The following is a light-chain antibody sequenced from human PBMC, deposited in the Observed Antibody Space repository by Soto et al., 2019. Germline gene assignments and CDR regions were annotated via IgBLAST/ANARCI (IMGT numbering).Light chain of an antibody. CDR2: KAS. Sequence: DIQMTQSPSTLSASVGDRVTITCRASQSISSWLAWYQQKPGQAPKLLIYKASDLQRGISSRFSGSGSGTEFTLTISSLQPDDYATYYCQQYKVYPYIFGQGTKLE. CDR1: QSISSW. V-gene: IGKV1-5*03. CDR3: QQYKVYPYI. J-gene: IGKJ2*01.